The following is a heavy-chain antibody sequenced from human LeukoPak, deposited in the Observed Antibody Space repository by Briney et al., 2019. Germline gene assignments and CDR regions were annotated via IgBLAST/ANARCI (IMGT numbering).Heavy chain of an antibody. Sequence: KSSETLSLTCAVYGGSCSGYYWSWIRQPPGKGLEWIGEINHSGSTNYNPSLKSRVTISVDTSKNQFSLKLSSVTAADTAVYYCARTPKYYYDSSGRLDYWGQGTLVTVSS. CDR1: GGSCSGYY. V-gene: IGHV4-34*01. J-gene: IGHJ4*02. CDR3: ARTPKYYYDSSGRLDY. D-gene: IGHD3-22*01. CDR2: INHSGST.